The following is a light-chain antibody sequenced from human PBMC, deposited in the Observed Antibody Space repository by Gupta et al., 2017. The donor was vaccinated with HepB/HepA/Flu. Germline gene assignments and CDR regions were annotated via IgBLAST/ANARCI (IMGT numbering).Light chain of an antibody. J-gene: IGKJ5*01. CDR2: LGS. V-gene: IGKV2-28*01. CDR3: MQALQTPPT. Sequence: DIVMTQSPLFLPVTPGEPASISCRSRQSPLHSNGYNYLDWYLQKPGQSPQLLIYLGSNRASGVPDRFSGSGSGTDFTLKISRVEAEDVGVYYCMQALQTPPTVGQGTRLEIK. CDR1: QSPLHSNGYNY.